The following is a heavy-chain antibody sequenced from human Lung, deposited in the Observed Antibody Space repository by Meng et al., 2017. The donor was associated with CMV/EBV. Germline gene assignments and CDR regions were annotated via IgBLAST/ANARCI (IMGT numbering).Heavy chain of an antibody. CDR1: GFTFSNYA. J-gene: IGHJ4*02. CDR3: AKGDDSGWSPFDY. Sequence: GGSLRLXCAASGFTFSNYAMNWVRQTPGKGLEWVSVIYSDGSSTYYADSVKGRFTISRDNSKNTLDLQMNSLRAEDTAVYYCAKGDDSGWSPFDYWDQGTLVTVSS. V-gene: IGHV3-23*03. D-gene: IGHD3-22*01. CDR2: IYSDGSST.